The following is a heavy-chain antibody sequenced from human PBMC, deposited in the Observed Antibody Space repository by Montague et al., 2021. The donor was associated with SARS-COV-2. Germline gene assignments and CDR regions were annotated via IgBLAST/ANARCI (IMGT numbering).Heavy chain of an antibody. CDR2: VYYRGNT. D-gene: IGHD3-16*01. J-gene: IGHJ4*02. CDR1: GGSISSDY. Sequence: SETLSLTCTVSGGSISSDYWTWIRQPPGKGLEWIGFVYYRGNTYYNPSRRCRVTISVDTSSNHFSLTLSSVTAADTAIYYCARHYDHSSRVDSWGQGTLVTVSS. CDR3: ARHYDHSSRVDS. V-gene: IGHV4-59*08.